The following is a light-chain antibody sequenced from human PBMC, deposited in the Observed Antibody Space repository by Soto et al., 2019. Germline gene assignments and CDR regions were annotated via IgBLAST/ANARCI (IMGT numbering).Light chain of an antibody. Sequence: EIVITQSPLTLPVTPGEPASISCSSSQSLLYNNTYNYLDWYVQKPGQSPQLLIYFGSNRAPGVPDRFSGSGSGTDFTLKINRVEAADVGTYYCMQALQSLTFGQGTRMEIK. CDR2: FGS. V-gene: IGKV2-28*01. CDR3: MQALQSLT. CDR1: QSLLYNNTYNY. J-gene: IGKJ5*01.